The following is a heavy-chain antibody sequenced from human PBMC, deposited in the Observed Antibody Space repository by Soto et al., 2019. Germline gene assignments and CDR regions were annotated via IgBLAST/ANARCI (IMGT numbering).Heavy chain of an antibody. CDR2: ISYDGSNK. D-gene: IGHD3-10*01. CDR3: ARDRTMAGYDAFDI. V-gene: IGHV3-30-3*01. J-gene: IGHJ3*02. CDR1: GFTFSSHA. Sequence: QVQLVESGGGVVQPGRSLRLSCAASGFTFSSHAMHWVRQDPGKGLEWVSVISYDGSNKFYADSVKGRFTISRDTSKSTLYLQMNSLRVEDTAVYYCARDRTMAGYDAFDIWGQGTMVTVSS.